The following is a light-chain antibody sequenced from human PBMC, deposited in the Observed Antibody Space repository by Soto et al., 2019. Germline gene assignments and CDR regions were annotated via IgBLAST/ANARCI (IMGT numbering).Light chain of an antibody. V-gene: IGLV2-14*01. J-gene: IGLJ1*01. CDR2: LVP. CDR1: SSDVGGHNF. Sequence: QSVLTQPASVSASPGQSISISCTGTSSDVGGHNFVSWYQHHPGKAPSLIIFLVPNRPSGVSIRFSASKSGSPASLTISGLQAEDEADYYCISYTTTSTYVFGTGTKV. CDR3: ISYTTTSTYV.